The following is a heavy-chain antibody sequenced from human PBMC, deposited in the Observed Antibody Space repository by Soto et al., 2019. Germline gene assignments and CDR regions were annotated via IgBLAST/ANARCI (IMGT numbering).Heavy chain of an antibody. CDR3: VKDNRGGRQYNYGPNCFDP. D-gene: IGHD5-18*01. CDR1: GFSFSNYA. CDR2: ISGDGGIP. V-gene: IGHV3-23*01. Sequence: PGGSLRLSCASSGFSFSNYALTWVRQAPGKGLEWVSSISGDGGIPYYGDSVKGRFTISRDNSKNILYLQMSSLRAADTAVYYCVKDNRGGRQYNYGPNCFDPWGQGTLVTISS. J-gene: IGHJ5*01.